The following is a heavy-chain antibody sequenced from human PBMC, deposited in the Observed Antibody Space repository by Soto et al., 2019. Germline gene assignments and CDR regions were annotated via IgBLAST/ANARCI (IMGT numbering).Heavy chain of an antibody. CDR3: AKTYYYDSSGPQDY. D-gene: IGHD3-22*01. CDR1: GFTFSSYA. J-gene: IGHJ4*02. CDR2: ISGSGGST. V-gene: IGHV3-23*01. Sequence: GGSLRLSCAASGFTFSSYAISWVRQAPGKGLEWVSAISGSGGSTYYADSVKGRFTISRDNSKNTLYLQMNSLRAEDTAVYYCAKTYYYDSSGPQDYWGQRTLVTVSS.